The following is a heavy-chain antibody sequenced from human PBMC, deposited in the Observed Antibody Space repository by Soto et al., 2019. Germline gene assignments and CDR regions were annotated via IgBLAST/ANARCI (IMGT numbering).Heavy chain of an antibody. CDR1: GYTFTGYD. CDR2: MNPNSGNT. Sequence: QVQLVQSGAEVKKPGASVKASCKASGYTFTGYDINWVRRATGQGLEWMGWMNPNSGNTGYAQKFQGRVTMTRDTSISTAYMELRSLRSEDTAVYYCAGPWNKQWGQGTLVTVSS. CDR3: AGPWNKQ. J-gene: IGHJ4*02. D-gene: IGHD1-1*01. V-gene: IGHV1-8*01.